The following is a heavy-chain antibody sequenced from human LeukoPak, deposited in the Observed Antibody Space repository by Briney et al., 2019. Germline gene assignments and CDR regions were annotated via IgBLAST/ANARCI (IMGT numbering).Heavy chain of an antibody. J-gene: IGHJ4*02. CDR1: GFTFSSYA. V-gene: IGHV3-23*01. D-gene: IGHD4-23*01. CDR2: ISGGGGST. Sequence: GGSLRLSCAASGFTFSSYAMSWVRQAPGKGLEWVSAISGGGGSTYYADSVKGRFTISRHNSKNTLYLQMNSLRAEDTAVYYCARGLDYGGNGDYWGQGTLVTVSS. CDR3: ARGLDYGGNGDY.